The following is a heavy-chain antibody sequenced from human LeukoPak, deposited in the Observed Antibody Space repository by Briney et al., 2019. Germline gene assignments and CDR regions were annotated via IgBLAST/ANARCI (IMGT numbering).Heavy chain of an antibody. CDR3: ARHNSDWYYLAQ. D-gene: IGHD6-19*01. J-gene: IGHJ4*02. V-gene: IGHV4-59*08. CDR1: DSSISSYY. Sequence: SETLSLTCTVSDSSISSYYWSWIRQPPGKGLEWIGYIYYSGSTNYNPSLKSRLTISVDASKNQFSLHLSSVTAADTAVYYCARHNSDWYYLAQWGQGTLVIVSS. CDR2: IYYSGST.